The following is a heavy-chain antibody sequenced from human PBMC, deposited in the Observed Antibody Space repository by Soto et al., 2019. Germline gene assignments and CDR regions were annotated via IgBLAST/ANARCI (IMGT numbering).Heavy chain of an antibody. CDR2: ISAYNGNT. CDR1: GYTFTSYG. CDR3: ARAQYYDILTGYYVDYYYYGMDV. Sequence: ASVKVSCKASGYTFTSYGISWVRQAPGQGLEWMGWISAYNGNTNYAQKLQGRVTMTTDTSTSTAYMELRSLRSDDTAVYYCARAQYYDILTGYYVDYYYYGMDVWGQGTTVTVS. J-gene: IGHJ6*02. D-gene: IGHD3-9*01. V-gene: IGHV1-18*01.